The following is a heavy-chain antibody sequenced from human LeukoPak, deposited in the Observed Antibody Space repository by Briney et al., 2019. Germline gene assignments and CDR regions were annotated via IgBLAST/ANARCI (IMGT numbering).Heavy chain of an antibody. CDR3: AKDRLIDVLLWFGPSCDFDY. J-gene: IGHJ4*02. CDR2: ISGSGGST. Sequence: PGGSLRLSCAASGFTFSSYAMSWVRQAPGKGLEWVSAISGSGGSTYYADSVKGRFTISRDNSKNTLYLQMNSLRAEDTVVYYCAKDRLIDVLLWFGPSCDFDYWGQGTLVTVSS. V-gene: IGHV3-23*01. CDR1: GFTFSSYA. D-gene: IGHD3-10*01.